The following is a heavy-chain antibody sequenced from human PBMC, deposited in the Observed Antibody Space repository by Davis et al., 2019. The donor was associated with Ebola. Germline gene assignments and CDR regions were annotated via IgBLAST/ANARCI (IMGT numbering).Heavy chain of an antibody. CDR3: AKALEEDSGDPEVALHY. V-gene: IGHV3-33*03. CDR2: IWYDDGKFK. D-gene: IGHD4-17*01. CDR1: GFNFSDHG. J-gene: IGHJ4*02. Sequence: GGSLRLSCVASGFNFSDHGMHWVRQAPGKGLEWVSVIWYDDGKFKYYSDSVKGRFSISRDNSKNTLYLQMDSLGAEDTAVYYCAKALEEDSGDPEVALHYWGQGTLVTVSS.